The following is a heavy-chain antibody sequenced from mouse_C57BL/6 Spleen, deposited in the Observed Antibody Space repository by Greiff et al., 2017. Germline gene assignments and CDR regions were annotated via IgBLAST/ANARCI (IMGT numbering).Heavy chain of an antibody. V-gene: IGHV1-61*01. Sequence: QVQLQQPGAELVRPGSSVKLSCKASGYTFTSYWMDWVKQRPGQGLEWIGNIYPSDSETHYNQKFKDKATLTVDKSSSTAYMQLSSLTSEDSAVYYCAREGIITTVVASYYYAMDYWGQGTSVTVSS. CDR3: AREGIITTVVASYYYAMDY. CDR1: GYTFTSYW. J-gene: IGHJ4*01. D-gene: IGHD1-1*01. CDR2: IYPSDSET.